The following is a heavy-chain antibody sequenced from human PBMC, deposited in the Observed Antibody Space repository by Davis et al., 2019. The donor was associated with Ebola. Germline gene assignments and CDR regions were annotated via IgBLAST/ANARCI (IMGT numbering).Heavy chain of an antibody. D-gene: IGHD1-1*01. CDR2: FNAGNGNT. V-gene: IGHV1-3*01. J-gene: IGHJ4*02. CDR1: GYTFTSYA. Sequence: AASVKVSCKASGYTFTSYAMHWVRQAPGQRLEWMGWFNAGNGNTKYSQKFQGRVTITRDTSASTAYMELSSLRSEDTAVYYCARAQFPTTSDHWGQGTLVTVSS. CDR3: ARAQFPTTSDH.